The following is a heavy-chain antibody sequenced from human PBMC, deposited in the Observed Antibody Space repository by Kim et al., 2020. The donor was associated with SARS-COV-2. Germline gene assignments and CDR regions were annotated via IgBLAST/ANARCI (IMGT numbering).Heavy chain of an antibody. CDR1: GFPFAKYG. D-gene: IGHD6-13*01. CDR3: ARFWFDSSSWYRCGLDV. V-gene: IGHV3-20*04. CDR2: INWSGDST. J-gene: IGHJ6*02. Sequence: GGSLRLSCAASGFPFAKYGMMWIRQAPGKGLEWVAIINWSGDSTRYADSVEGRFTVSRDNAKSTLYLQMNSLGAEDTAFYYCARFWFDSSSWYRCGLDVWGRGTAVTVS.